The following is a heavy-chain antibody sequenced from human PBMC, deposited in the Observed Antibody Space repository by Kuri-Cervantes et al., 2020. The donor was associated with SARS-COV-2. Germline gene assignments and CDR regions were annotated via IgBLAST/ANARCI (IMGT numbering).Heavy chain of an antibody. CDR1: GFTFSNAW. CDR2: IKSKTDGGTT. Sequence: GGSLRLSCAASGFTFSNAWMSWVRQAPGKGLEWVGCIKSKTDGGTTDYAAPVKGRFTISRDDSKNTLYLQMNSLRAEDTAVYYCARDLPESGYSYTGNWFDPWGQGTLVTVSS. J-gene: IGHJ5*02. V-gene: IGHV3-15*01. CDR3: ARDLPESGYSYTGNWFDP. D-gene: IGHD5-18*01.